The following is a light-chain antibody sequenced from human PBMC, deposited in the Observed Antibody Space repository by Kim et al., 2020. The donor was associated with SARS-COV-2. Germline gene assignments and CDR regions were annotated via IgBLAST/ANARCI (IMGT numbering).Light chain of an antibody. CDR2: QHT. CDR3: QAWDSSTAV. J-gene: IGLJ3*02. CDR1: KLGDKY. V-gene: IGLV3-1*01. Sequence: SVSPGQKASITCAGSKLGDKYAYWYQKKPGQSPVLGIYQHTKRPSGISQRFSGSSSGNTATLTISRAQTMDEADYYCQAWDSSTAVFGGGTQLTVL.